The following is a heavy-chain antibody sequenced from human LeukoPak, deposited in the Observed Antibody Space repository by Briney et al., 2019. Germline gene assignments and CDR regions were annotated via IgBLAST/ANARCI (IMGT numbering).Heavy chain of an antibody. V-gene: IGHV3-48*01. CDR3: AGAHCSSTSCYGVDY. D-gene: IGHD2-2*01. J-gene: IGHJ4*02. Sequence: PGGSLRLSCAASGFTFSSYSMNWVRQAPGKGLEWVSYISSSSSNIYYADSVKGRFTISRDNAKNSLYLQMNSLRAEDTAVYYCAGAHCSSTSCYGVDYWGQGTLVTVSS. CDR2: ISSSSSNI. CDR1: GFTFSSYS.